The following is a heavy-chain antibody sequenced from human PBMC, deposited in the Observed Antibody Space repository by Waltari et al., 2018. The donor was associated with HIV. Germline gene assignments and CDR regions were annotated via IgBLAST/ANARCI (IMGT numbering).Heavy chain of an antibody. D-gene: IGHD2-8*01. CDR1: GGSVINSDYY. J-gene: IGHJ6*02. CDR2: IYYTGTT. V-gene: IGHV4-39*01. Sequence: QLQLQQSGPGLVKPSETLSLTCTVSGGSVINSDYYWDFIRRSPGKGLEWIGNIYYTGTTFYNPSLKSRVTMSADLSKNQFSLRLRSVTAADTAIYYCARRPRMAGFYLYYGMDVWGQGTTVTVSS. CDR3: ARRPRMAGFYLYYGMDV.